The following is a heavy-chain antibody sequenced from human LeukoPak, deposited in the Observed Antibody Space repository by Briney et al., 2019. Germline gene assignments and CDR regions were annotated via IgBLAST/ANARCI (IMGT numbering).Heavy chain of an antibody. CDR2: ISSSSSYI. D-gene: IGHD1-26*01. V-gene: IGHV3-21*01. CDR3: ARVTLSGSYLFDY. CDR1: GFTFSSYS. Sequence: GGSLRLSCAASGFTFSSYSMNWVRQAPGKGLEWVSSISSSSSYIYCADSVKGRFTVSRDNAKNTLYLQMDSLRAEDTAVYYCARVTLSGSYLFDYWGQGTLVTVSS. J-gene: IGHJ4*02.